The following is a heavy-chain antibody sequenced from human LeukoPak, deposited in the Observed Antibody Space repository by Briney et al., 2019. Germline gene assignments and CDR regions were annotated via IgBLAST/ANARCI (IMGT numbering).Heavy chain of an antibody. CDR2: ISSSGSTI. Sequence: PGGSLRLSCAASGFTFSSYGMSWVRQAPGKGLEWVSYISSSGSTIYYADSVKGRFTISRDNAKNSLYLQMNSLRAEDTAVYYCARVTDYDSSGYYSGYFDYWGQGTLVTVSS. CDR1: GFTFSSYG. V-gene: IGHV3-48*04. CDR3: ARVTDYDSSGYYSGYFDY. J-gene: IGHJ4*02. D-gene: IGHD3-22*01.